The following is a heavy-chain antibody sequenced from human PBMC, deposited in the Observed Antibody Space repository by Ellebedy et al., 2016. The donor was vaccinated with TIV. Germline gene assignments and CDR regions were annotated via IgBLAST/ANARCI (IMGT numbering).Heavy chain of an antibody. D-gene: IGHD1-14*01. J-gene: IGHJ6*02. Sequence: GGSLRLSXAASGFTVSSNYMSWVRQAPGKGLEWVSVIYSGGSTYYADSVKGRFTISRDNSKNTLYLQMNSLRAEDTAVYYCSTNPPVDYYYYGMDVWGQGTTVTVSS. CDR1: GFTVSSNY. V-gene: IGHV3-53*01. CDR2: IYSGGST. CDR3: STNPPVDYYYYGMDV.